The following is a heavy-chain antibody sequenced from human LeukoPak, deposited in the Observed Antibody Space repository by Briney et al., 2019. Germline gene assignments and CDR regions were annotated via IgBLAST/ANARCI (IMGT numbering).Heavy chain of an antibody. CDR3: VRGRYCGLTSCYVSIVNY. V-gene: IGHV1-8*02. CDR1: GYTFTNYD. D-gene: IGHD2-2*01. Sequence: GASVKVSCKASGYTFTNYDINWVRQAAGQGLEWMGWMNSNSGYTGYAQKFQGRVTMTRNTSISTAYMELSSLRSEDTAVYYCVRGRYCGLTSCYVSIVNYWGQGTLVTVSS. J-gene: IGHJ4*02. CDR2: MNSNSGYT.